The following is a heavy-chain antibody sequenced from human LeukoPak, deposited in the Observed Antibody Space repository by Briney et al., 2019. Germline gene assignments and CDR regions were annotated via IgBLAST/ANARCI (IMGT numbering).Heavy chain of an antibody. Sequence: SETLSLTCTVSGGSISSGDYYWSWIRPPPGKGLEWIWYIYYSGSTYYNPSLKSRVTISVDTSKNQFSLKLSSVTAADTAVYYCARGGRIAAADDAFDIWGQGTMVTVSS. D-gene: IGHD6-13*01. CDR2: IYYSGST. V-gene: IGHV4-30-4*08. J-gene: IGHJ3*02. CDR3: ARGGRIAAADDAFDI. CDR1: GGSISSGDYY.